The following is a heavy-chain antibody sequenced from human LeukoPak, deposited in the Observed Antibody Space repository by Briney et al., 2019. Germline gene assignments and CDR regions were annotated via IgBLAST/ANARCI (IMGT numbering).Heavy chain of an antibody. Sequence: GSLRLSCAASGFTFRSYNMNWVRQAPGKGLQWVSSISSNNGYIYYADSLKGRFTISRDNAKNSLYLQMNSLRAEDTAVYYCAELGITMIGGVWGKGTTVTISS. J-gene: IGHJ6*04. CDR3: AELGITMIGGV. CDR2: ISSNNGYI. CDR1: GFTFRSYN. V-gene: IGHV3-21*01. D-gene: IGHD3-10*02.